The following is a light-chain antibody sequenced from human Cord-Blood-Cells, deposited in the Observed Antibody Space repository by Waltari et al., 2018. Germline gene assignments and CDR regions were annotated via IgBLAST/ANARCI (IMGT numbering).Light chain of an antibody. J-gene: IGLJ3*02. CDR1: SSDVGSYNL. CDR2: EGS. CDR3: CSYAGSSTWV. Sequence: QSALTQPASVSGSPGQSITISCTGTSSDVGSYNLVSWYQQHPGKAPKLMIYEGSKRPPGVSTRVSGSKSGNTASLTISGLQAEYEADYYCCSYAGSSTWVFGGGTKLTVL. V-gene: IGLV2-23*01.